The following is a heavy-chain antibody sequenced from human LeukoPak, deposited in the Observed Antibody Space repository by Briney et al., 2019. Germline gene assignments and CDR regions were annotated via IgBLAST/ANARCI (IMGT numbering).Heavy chain of an antibody. J-gene: IGHJ4*02. CDR1: GGTFSSYA. CDR3: ARLDYYDSSGYPFDY. D-gene: IGHD3-22*01. CDR2: IIPILGIA. Sequence: SVKVSCKASGGTFSSYAISWVRQAPGQGLEWMGRIIPILGIANYAQKFQGRVTITADRSTSTAYMELSSLRSEDTAVYYCARLDYYDSSGYPFDYWGQGTLVTVSS. V-gene: IGHV1-69*04.